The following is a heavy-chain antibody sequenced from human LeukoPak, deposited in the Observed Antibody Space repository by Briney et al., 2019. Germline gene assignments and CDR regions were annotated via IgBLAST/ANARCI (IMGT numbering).Heavy chain of an antibody. CDR3: PPRQPWYYYGSGSYYY. V-gene: IGHV3-15*01. CDR2: IKSKTDGGTT. J-gene: IGHJ4*02. CDR1: GFTFSNAW. Sequence: PGGSLRLSCAASGFTFSNAWMSCVRQAPRKGLEWVCRIKSKTDGGTTDYAAPVKGRFTITRDDSNNTPYLQMNSLKTEDPALYYCPPRQPWYYYGSGSYYYWGPGTLVTVSS. D-gene: IGHD3-10*01.